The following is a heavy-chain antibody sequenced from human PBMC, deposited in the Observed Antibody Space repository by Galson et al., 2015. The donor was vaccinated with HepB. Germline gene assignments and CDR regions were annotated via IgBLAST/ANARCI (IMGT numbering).Heavy chain of an antibody. Sequence: SLRLSCAASGFTFSTYDLHWVRQVPGKGLEWVSAISTDGDPFYADSVRGRFTISRENTKNYWYLQMNSLRVKDTAVYYCAGIRWVDRAFDIWGQGTMVTASS. V-gene: IGHV3-13*05. CDR1: GFTFSTYD. D-gene: IGHD4-23*01. J-gene: IGHJ3*02. CDR3: AGIRWVDRAFDI. CDR2: ISTDGDP.